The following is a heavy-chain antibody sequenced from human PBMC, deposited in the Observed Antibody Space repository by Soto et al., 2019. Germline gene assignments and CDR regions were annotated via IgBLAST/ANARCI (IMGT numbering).Heavy chain of an antibody. CDR2: ILPIFRTA. D-gene: IGHD3-22*01. J-gene: IGHJ6*02. Sequence: QVQLVQSGPEVKKPGSSVKVSCKASGGTFSRYTLNWVRQAPGHGLEWMGGILPIFRTANYAQNFHGRVTITADESTTTAYMELSSLRSEDTAVYYCARKGEYSETSVGNEYVVPSYDYGMDVWGQGTTVTVSS. V-gene: IGHV1-69*01. CDR1: GGTFSRYT. CDR3: ARKGEYSETSVGNEYVVPSYDYGMDV.